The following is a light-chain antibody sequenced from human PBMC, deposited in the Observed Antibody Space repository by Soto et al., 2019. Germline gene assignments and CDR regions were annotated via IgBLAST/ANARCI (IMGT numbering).Light chain of an antibody. Sequence: ENVLTQSPGTLSLSPGERATLSCRASQSVSSTFFAWYQQKPGQALRLLLYAGASRATGIPDRFSGSGSGTDFNLTISKLEPKDFEVYYCQQYGYSPPTFGQGTKLEIK. CDR2: AGA. CDR3: QQYGYSPPT. J-gene: IGKJ2*01. CDR1: QSVSSTF. V-gene: IGKV3-20*01.